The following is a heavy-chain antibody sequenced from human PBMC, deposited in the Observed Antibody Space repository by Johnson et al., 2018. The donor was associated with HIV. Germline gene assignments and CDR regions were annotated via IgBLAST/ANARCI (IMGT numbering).Heavy chain of an antibody. D-gene: IGHD3-22*01. CDR1: GFTFSSYA. J-gene: IGHJ3*02. Sequence: QVLLVESGGGLVQPGGSLRLSCAASGFTFSSYAMSWVRQAPGKGLEWVAFIRYDGSNKYYADSVKGRFTISRDNSKNTLYLQMNSLRAEDTAVYYCAKAGDYYDSSGYYDAFDIWGQGTMVTVSS. CDR3: AKAGDYYDSSGYYDAFDI. V-gene: IGHV3-30*02. CDR2: IRYDGSNK.